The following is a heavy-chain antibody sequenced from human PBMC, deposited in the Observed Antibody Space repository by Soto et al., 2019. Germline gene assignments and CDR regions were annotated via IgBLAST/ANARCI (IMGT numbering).Heavy chain of an antibody. J-gene: IGHJ6*02. V-gene: IGHV3-30*18. CDR1: GFTFRDYA. D-gene: IGHD3-3*01. CDR3: AKDQNDVSSYGMDV. Sequence: QVQLVQSGGGVVQPGRSLRLSCAASGFTFRDYAMHWVRQAPGKGLEWVALISFDGRNKNYADSVMGRFTVSRDNSKNTFSLEMNRLRAEDTALYYCAKDQNDVSSYGMDVWGQGTTVTVS. CDR2: ISFDGRNK.